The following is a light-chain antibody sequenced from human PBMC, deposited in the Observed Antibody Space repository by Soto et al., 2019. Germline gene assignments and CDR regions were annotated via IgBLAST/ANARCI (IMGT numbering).Light chain of an antibody. V-gene: IGLV2-14*01. CDR1: RSDVGGFNY. J-gene: IGLJ1*01. Sequence: QSALTQPASVSGSPGQSVTISCTGTRSDVGGFNYVSWYQQHPGKAPKLVIFEVNNRPSGISNRFFGSKSDNTASLTISGLQAEDEDDYYCSSFTSGTSRYVFGTGTKLTVL. CDR3: SSFTSGTSRYV. CDR2: EVN.